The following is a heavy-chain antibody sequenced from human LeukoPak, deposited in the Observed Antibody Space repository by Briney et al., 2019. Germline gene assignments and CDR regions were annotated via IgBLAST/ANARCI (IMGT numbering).Heavy chain of an antibody. D-gene: IGHD2-2*01. J-gene: IGHJ4*02. Sequence: GGSLRLSCAASGLTFSSYAMSWVRQAPGKGLEWVSAISGSGGSTYYADSVKGRFTISRDNSKNTLYLQMNSLRVEDTAVYYCAKGGLGCSSTSCFGYWGQGTLVTVSS. CDR1: GLTFSSYA. CDR2: ISGSGGST. V-gene: IGHV3-23*01. CDR3: AKGGLGCSSTSCFGY.